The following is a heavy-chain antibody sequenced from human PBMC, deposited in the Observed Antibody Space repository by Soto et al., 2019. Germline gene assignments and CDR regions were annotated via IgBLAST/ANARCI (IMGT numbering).Heavy chain of an antibody. D-gene: IGHD4-4*01. J-gene: IGHJ4*02. CDR1: EFTFSTYG. V-gene: IGHV3-30*18. CDR3: AKGDYSGSPQGIDY. Sequence: QVQLVESGGGVVQPGRSLRLSCAASEFTFSTYGMHWVRQAPGKGLEWVTLISYDGGNKYYADSVKGRFTISRDNSKNTLYLQINSLRAEDTAVYYCAKGDYSGSPQGIDYWGQGTLVTVSS. CDR2: ISYDGGNK.